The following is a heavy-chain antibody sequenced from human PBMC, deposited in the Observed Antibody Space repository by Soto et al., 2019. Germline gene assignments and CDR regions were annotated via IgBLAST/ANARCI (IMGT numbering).Heavy chain of an antibody. V-gene: IGHV3-7*01. CDR3: ARERANFLEWLFSGGYFDY. CDR1: GFTFSSYL. J-gene: IGHJ4*02. Sequence: GGSLRLSCAASGFTFSSYLMSWVRQAPGKGLEWVANIKQDGSEKYYVDSVKGRFTISRDNAKNSLYLQMNSLRAEDTAVYYCARERANFLEWLFSGGYFDYWGQGSMV. D-gene: IGHD3-3*01. CDR2: IKQDGSEK.